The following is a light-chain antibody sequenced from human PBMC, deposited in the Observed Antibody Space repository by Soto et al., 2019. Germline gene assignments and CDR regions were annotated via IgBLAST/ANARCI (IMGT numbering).Light chain of an antibody. Sequence: EIVLTQSPVILSVSPGESATLSCRASQSVTRNLAWYQQIPGQAPRLLVYHASVRATGIPARFSGSGSGTEFSLTISSPQSEDFAVYFCQQYNDWPPITFGQGTRLEIK. CDR3: QQYNDWPPIT. CDR2: HAS. J-gene: IGKJ5*01. V-gene: IGKV3-15*01. CDR1: QSVTRN.